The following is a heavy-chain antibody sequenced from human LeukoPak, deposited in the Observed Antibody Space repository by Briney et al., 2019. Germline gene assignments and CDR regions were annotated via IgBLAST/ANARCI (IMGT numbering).Heavy chain of an antibody. CDR2: INHSGST. CDR3: ARGGVVVVTAPRRFDP. V-gene: IGHV4-39*07. Sequence: PSETLSLTCIVSGGSISSGTYYWSWIRQPPGKGLEWIGEINHSGSTNYNPSLKSRVTISVDTSKNQFSLKLSSVTAADTAVYYCARGGVVVVTAPRRFDPWGQGTLVTVSS. D-gene: IGHD2-21*02. J-gene: IGHJ5*02. CDR1: GGSISSGTYY.